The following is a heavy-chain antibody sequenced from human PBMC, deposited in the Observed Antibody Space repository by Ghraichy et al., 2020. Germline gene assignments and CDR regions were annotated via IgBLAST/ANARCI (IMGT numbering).Heavy chain of an antibody. V-gene: IGHV3-23*01. CDR3: AKGDARVQGDMIYYPSGLDV. Sequence: GGSLRLSCAATGFTFSHYAMTWVRQAPGQGLEWVSSIRATGDKEYFADSVKGRFTISRDNSKNTLFLQMNGLRAEDTAVYFCAKGDARVQGDMIYYPSGLDVWGQGTTVTVSS. CDR2: IRATGDKE. D-gene: IGHD3-10*01. CDR1: GFTFSHYA. J-gene: IGHJ6*02.